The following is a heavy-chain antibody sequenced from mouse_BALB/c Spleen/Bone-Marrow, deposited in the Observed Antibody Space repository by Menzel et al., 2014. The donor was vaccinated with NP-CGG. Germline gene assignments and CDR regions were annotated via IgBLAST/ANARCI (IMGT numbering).Heavy chain of an antibody. V-gene: IGHV1S81*02. CDR3: TRDHYYYGSSYWYFDV. CDR1: GYTFTSYC. Sequence: QVQLQQSGAELVKPGASVKLSCKASGYTFTSYCMYWVKQRPGQGLEWIGGINPSNGGTNFNEKFKSKATLTVDKSSSTAYMQLSSLTSEDSAVYYCTRDHYYYGSSYWYFDVWGAGTTVTVSS. D-gene: IGHD1-1*01. CDR2: INPSNGGT. J-gene: IGHJ1*01.